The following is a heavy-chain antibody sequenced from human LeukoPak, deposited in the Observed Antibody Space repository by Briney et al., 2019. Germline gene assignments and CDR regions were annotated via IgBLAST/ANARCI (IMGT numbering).Heavy chain of an antibody. CDR3: ARDYGDSSGWRPFDY. D-gene: IGHD6-19*01. CDR1: GGSISSYY. J-gene: IGHJ4*02. V-gene: IGHV4-59*01. Sequence: SETLSLTYTVSGGSISSYYWSWIRQPPGKGLEWIGYIYYSGSTNYDPSLKSRVTISVDTSKNQFSLKLSSVTAADTAVYYCARDYGDSSGWRPFDYWGQGTLVTVSS. CDR2: IYYSGST.